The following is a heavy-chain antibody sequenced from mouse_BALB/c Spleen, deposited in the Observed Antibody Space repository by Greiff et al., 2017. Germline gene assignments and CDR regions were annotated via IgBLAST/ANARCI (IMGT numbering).Heavy chain of an antibody. CDR3: ARSYYYGSRDYYAMDY. V-gene: IGHV3-1*02. Sequence: EVQVVESGPDLVKPSQSLSLTCTVTGYSITSGYSWHWIRQFPGNKLEWMGYIHYSGSTNYNPSLKSRISITRDTSKNQFFLQLNSVTTEDTATYYCARSYYYGSRDYYAMDYWGQGTSVTVSS. D-gene: IGHD1-1*01. CDR1: GYSITSGYS. CDR2: IHYSGST. J-gene: IGHJ4*01.